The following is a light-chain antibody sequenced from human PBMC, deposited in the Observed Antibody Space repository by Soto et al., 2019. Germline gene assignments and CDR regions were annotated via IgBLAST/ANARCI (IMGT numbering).Light chain of an antibody. Sequence: QAVVTQPASVSGSPGQSITISCTGTNNDVANYNLVSWYQQHPGKAPKLRIYEGSKRPSGVSNRFSGSKSANTASLTISGLQAEDEADYYCCSYAGSRSWVFGGGTKVTVL. CDR3: CSYAGSRSWV. V-gene: IGLV2-23*01. J-gene: IGLJ3*02. CDR2: EGS. CDR1: NNDVANYNL.